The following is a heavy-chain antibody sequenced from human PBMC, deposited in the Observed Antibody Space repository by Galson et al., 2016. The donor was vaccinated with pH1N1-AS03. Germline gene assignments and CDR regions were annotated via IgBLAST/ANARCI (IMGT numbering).Heavy chain of an antibody. CDR3: ARVSAGLTGYYYAMDV. V-gene: IGHV1-46*01. Sequence: SVKVSCKASGYTFTSYYIHWVRQAPGQGREWMGIINPSDGNTNYEQRFQGRVTMTRDTSTSTVYMGLSSLRSDDTAVYYCARVSAGLTGYYYAMDVWGQGTTVTVSS. CDR2: INPSDGNT. CDR1: GYTFTSYY. J-gene: IGHJ6*02. D-gene: IGHD1-14*01.